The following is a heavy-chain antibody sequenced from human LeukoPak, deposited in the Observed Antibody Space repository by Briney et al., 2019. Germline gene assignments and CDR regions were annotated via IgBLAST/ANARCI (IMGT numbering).Heavy chain of an antibody. V-gene: IGHV1-69*13. CDR1: GGTFSSYA. D-gene: IGHD6-6*01. CDR3: AIGEYSSSLGYYYYMDV. J-gene: IGHJ6*03. CDR2: IIPIFGTA. Sequence: SVKVSCKASGGTFSSYAISWVRQAPGQGLEWMGGIIPIFGTANYAQKFQGRVTITADESTSTAYMELSSLRSEDTAVYYCAIGEYSSSLGYYYYMDVWGKGTTVTVSS.